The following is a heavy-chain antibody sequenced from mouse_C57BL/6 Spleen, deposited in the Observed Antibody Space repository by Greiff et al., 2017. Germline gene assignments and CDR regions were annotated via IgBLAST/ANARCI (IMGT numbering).Heavy chain of an antibody. J-gene: IGHJ3*01. CDR1: GYSITSGYY. Sequence: EVKLVESGPGLVKPSQSLSLTCSVTGYSITSGYYWNWIRQFPGNKLEWMGYISYDGSNNYNPSLKNRISITRDTSKNQFFLKLNSVTTEDTATYYCARDRGYYYDYDGFAYWGQGTLVTVSA. V-gene: IGHV3-6*01. CDR2: ISYDGSN. CDR3: ARDRGYYYDYDGFAY. D-gene: IGHD2-4*01.